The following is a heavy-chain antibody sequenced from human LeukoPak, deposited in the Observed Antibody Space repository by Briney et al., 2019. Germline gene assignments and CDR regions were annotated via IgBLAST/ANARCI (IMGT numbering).Heavy chain of an antibody. V-gene: IGHV1-2*02. D-gene: IGHD3-22*01. CDR3: ARSVVECSGYLFNGY. CDR1: GYTFTGYY. Sequence: ASVKVSCKASGYTFTGYYMHWVRQAPGQGLEWMGWINPNSGGTNYAQKFQGRVTMTRDTSISTAYMELSRLRSDDTAVYYCARSVVECSGYLFNGYWGEGTLVTVSS. J-gene: IGHJ4*02. CDR2: INPNSGGT.